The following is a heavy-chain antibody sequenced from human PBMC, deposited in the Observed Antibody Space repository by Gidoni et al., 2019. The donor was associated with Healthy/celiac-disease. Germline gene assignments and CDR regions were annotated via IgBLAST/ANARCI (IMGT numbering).Heavy chain of an antibody. CDR1: GDSVSSNSAA. V-gene: IGHV6-1*01. J-gene: IGHJ5*02. CDR3: ARELGGEWMPTPVEMATIPYNWFDP. CDR2: TYYRSKWYN. Sequence: QVQLQQSGPGLVKPSQTLSLTCAISGDSVSSNSAAWNWIRQSPSRGLEWLGRTYYRSKWYNDYAVSVKSRITINPDTSKNQFSLQLNSVTPEDTAVYYCARELGGEWMPTPVEMATIPYNWFDPWGQGTLVTVSS. D-gene: IGHD3-16*01.